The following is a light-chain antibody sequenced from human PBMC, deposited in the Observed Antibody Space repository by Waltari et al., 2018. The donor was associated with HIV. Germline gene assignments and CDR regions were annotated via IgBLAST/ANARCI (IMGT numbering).Light chain of an antibody. J-gene: IGLJ2*01. CDR3: AAWDDTRSGWI. CDR2: KND. V-gene: IGLV1-47*01. Sequence: QSVLTQTPSASGTPGQRVTMSCSGSTSDIGNNYVYWFQQFPGTPTKVLIYKNDQRPSGVSDRFSASKSGTSASLAISGLRTEDESDFYCAAWDDTRSGWIFGGGTKLTVL. CDR1: TSDIGNNY.